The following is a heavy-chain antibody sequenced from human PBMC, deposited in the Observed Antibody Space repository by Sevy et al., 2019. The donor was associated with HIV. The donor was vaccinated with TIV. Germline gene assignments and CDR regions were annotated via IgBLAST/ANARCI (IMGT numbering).Heavy chain of an antibody. J-gene: IGHJ6*02. CDR2: ISSSSSYI. Sequence: GGSLRLSCAASGFTFSSYSMNWVRQAPGKGLEWVSSISSSSSYIYYADSVKGRFTISRDNAKNSLYLQMNSLRAEDTAVYYCARERLLSYYYYGMDVWGLGTTVTVSS. CDR1: GFTFSSYS. CDR3: ARERLLSYYYYGMDV. V-gene: IGHV3-21*01.